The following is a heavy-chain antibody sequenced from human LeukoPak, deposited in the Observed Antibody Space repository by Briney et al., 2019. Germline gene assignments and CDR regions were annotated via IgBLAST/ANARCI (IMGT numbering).Heavy chain of an antibody. V-gene: IGHV1-69*13. CDR1: GGTFSSYA. CDR2: IIPIFGTA. CDR3: ARDNGNHMTTVTRWFDP. D-gene: IGHD4-11*01. Sequence: SVKVSCKASGGTFSSYAISWVRQAPGQGLEWMGGIIPIFGTANYAQKFQGRVTITADESTSTAYMELSSLRSEDTAVYYCARDNGNHMTTVTRWFDPWGQGTLVTVSS. J-gene: IGHJ5*02.